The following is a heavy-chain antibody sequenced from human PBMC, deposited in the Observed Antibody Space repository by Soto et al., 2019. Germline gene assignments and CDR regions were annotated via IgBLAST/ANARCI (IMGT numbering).Heavy chain of an antibody. CDR2: IYYSGST. V-gene: IGHV4-30-4*01. CDR3: ARVCYDSSGYYYSRSTHFDY. J-gene: IGHJ4*02. Sequence: QVQLQESGPGLVKPSQTLSLTCTVSGGSISSGDYYWSWIRQPLGKGLEWIGYIYYSGSTYYNPSLQSRVTISVDTSKNQFSLKLSSVTAADTAVYYCARVCYDSSGYYYSRSTHFDYWGQGTLVTVSS. CDR1: GGSISSGDYY. D-gene: IGHD3-22*01.